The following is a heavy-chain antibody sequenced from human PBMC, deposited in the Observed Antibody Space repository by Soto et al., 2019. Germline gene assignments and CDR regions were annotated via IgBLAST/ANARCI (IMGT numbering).Heavy chain of an antibody. CDR2: IGDSGATT. CDR3: AKDRSSTSCYGFDY. J-gene: IGHJ4*02. D-gene: IGHD2-2*01. CDR1: AFTFRNYA. V-gene: IGHV3-23*01. Sequence: GGSLRLSCAASAFTFRNYARSWVRQAPGKGLEWVSAIGDSGATTYYADSVKGRFTISRDNSKNTLYLQMNNLRAEDTAFYYCAKDRSSTSCYGFDYWGPGALVTVSS.